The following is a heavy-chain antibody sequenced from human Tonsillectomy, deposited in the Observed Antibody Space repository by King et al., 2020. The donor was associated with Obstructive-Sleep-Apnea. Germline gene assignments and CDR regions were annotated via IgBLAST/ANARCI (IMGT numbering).Heavy chain of an antibody. CDR2: INHSGGT. Sequence: VQLQQWGAGLLKPSETLSLTCAVYGGSFSGYYWSWIRQPPGKGLEWMGEINHSGGTNYNPSLKSRVTISVYTSKNQCSLTLSSGPAADTAVYYCATVSLAAAGTGWFDPWGQGTLVTVSS. J-gene: IGHJ5*02. D-gene: IGHD6-13*01. V-gene: IGHV4-34*01. CDR3: ATVSLAAAGTGWFDP. CDR1: GGSFSGYY.